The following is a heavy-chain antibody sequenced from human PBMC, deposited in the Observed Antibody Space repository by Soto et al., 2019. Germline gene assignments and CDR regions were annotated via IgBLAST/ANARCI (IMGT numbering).Heavy chain of an antibody. CDR3: ARDGTSDTGSD. J-gene: IGHJ4*02. D-gene: IGHD1-1*01. CDR2: IIPILGIA. V-gene: IGHV1-69*08. Sequence: QVQLVQSGAEVKKPGSSVKVSCKASGGTFSSYTISWVRQAPGQGLEWMGRIIPILGIANYAQKFQGRVTITADKSTSTAYMELSSLRSEDTAVYYCARDGTSDTGSDWGQGTLVTVSS. CDR1: GGTFSSYT.